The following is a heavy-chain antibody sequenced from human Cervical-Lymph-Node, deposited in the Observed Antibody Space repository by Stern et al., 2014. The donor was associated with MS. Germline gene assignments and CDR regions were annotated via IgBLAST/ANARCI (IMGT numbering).Heavy chain of an antibody. J-gene: IGHJ4*02. CDR2: ISADSGNT. Sequence: DQLVESGTEVKKPGASVLVSCKASGYTFTTYGITWVRQAPGQGLEWMGWISADSGNTKYAQKFKDRVTMTRDTTTGTAYMEVRSLRSEDTAVYYCARDKMHAFDYWGQGTQVTVPS. D-gene: IGHD2-8*01. CDR3: ARDKMHAFDY. V-gene: IGHV1-18*01. CDR1: GYTFTTYG.